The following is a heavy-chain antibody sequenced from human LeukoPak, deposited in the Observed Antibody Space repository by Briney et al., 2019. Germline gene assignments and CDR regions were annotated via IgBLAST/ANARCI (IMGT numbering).Heavy chain of an antibody. J-gene: IGHJ4*02. V-gene: IGHV3-11*01. CDR2: ISNRGYSK. CDR3: ARSKRTYDY. Sequence: AGGSLRLSCAVSGFNFSDHYMTWIRQAPGRGLDWVSYISNRGYSKYYADSVKGRFTISRDNSNNSLYLQMNSLRAEDTAVYFCARSKRTYDYWGQGTLVTVSS. CDR1: GFNFSDHY.